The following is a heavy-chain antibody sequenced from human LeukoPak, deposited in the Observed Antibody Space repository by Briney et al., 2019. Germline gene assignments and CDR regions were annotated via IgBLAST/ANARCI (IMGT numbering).Heavy chain of an antibody. Sequence: ASVKVSCKASGYTFTGYYMHWVRQAPGQGLEWMGWINPNSGGTNYAQKFQGRVTMTRDTSISTAYMELSRLRPDDTAVYYCARGGYSYGSPFDYWGQGTLVTVSS. CDR2: INPNSGGT. D-gene: IGHD5-18*01. V-gene: IGHV1-2*02. CDR3: ARGGYSYGSPFDY. J-gene: IGHJ4*02. CDR1: GYTFTGYY.